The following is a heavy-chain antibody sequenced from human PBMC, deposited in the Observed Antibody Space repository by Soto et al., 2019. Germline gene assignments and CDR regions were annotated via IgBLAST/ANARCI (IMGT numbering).Heavy chain of an antibody. J-gene: IGHJ6*02. CDR2: IYHSGST. D-gene: IGHD2-2*01. CDR3: ASRVVPAAERGSYYYYYGMDV. Sequence: PSETLSLTCAVSGYSISSGYYWGWIRQPPGKGLVWIGSIYHSGSTYYNPSLKSRVTISVDTSKNQFSLKLSSVTAADTAVYYCASRVVPAAERGSYYYYYGMDVWGQGTTVTVSS. CDR1: GYSISSGYY. V-gene: IGHV4-38-2*01.